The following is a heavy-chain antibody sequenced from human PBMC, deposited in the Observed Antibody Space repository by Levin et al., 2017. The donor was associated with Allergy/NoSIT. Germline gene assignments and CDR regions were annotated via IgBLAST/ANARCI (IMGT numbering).Heavy chain of an antibody. Sequence: SETLSLTCAVYGGSFSGYYWSWIRQPPGKGLEWIGEINHSGSTNYNPSLKSRVTISVDTSKNQFSLKLSAVTAADTAVYYCARVGFSYGYLLDYWGQGTLVTVSS. D-gene: IGHD5-18*01. CDR3: ARVGFSYGYLLDY. V-gene: IGHV4-34*01. CDR2: INHSGST. J-gene: IGHJ4*02. CDR1: GGSFSGYY.